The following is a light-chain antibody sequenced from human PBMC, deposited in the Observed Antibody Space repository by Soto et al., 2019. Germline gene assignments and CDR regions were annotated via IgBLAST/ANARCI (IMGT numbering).Light chain of an antibody. Sequence: DIPMTQSPSTLSASVGDRVTITCRASQSISNWLAWYQQKPGKAPKLLIYKASSLESGVPSRFSGSGSETEFTLTISGLQPDDFATYYCQQYKSYWTFGQGTKVDI. V-gene: IGKV1-5*03. CDR3: QQYKSYWT. CDR1: QSISNW. J-gene: IGKJ1*01. CDR2: KAS.